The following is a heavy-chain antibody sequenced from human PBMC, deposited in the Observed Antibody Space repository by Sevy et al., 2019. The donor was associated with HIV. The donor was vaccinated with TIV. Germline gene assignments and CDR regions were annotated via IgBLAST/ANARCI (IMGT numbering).Heavy chain of an antibody. Sequence: GGSLRLSCAASGFTFSDHYMEWVRQAPGKGLEWVGRIRNKADSYTTEYAASVKGRFTISRDDSKNSLYLLMNSLKTEDTAVYYCATHAGIAAADSVFDYWGQGTLVTVSS. D-gene: IGHD6-13*01. J-gene: IGHJ4*02. CDR3: ATHAGIAAADSVFDY. CDR1: GFTFSDHY. CDR2: IRNKADSYTT. V-gene: IGHV3-72*01.